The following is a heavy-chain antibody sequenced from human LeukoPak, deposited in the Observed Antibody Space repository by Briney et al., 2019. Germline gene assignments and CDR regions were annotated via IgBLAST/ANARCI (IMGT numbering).Heavy chain of an antibody. CDR3: ARDGTYYDFWSGYPYYYYYYMDV. Sequence: GGSLRVSCAASGFTFSGYAMHWVRQAPGKGVEWVAVISYDGRDKYYADSVKGRFTISRDNSKNTLYLPMNSLRAEDTAVYYCARDGTYYDFWSGYPYYYYYYMDVWGKGTTVTVSS. J-gene: IGHJ6*03. V-gene: IGHV3-30*04. D-gene: IGHD3-3*01. CDR1: GFTFSGYA. CDR2: ISYDGRDK.